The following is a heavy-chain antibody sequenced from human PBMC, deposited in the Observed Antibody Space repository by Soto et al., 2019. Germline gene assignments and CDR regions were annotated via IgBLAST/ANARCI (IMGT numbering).Heavy chain of an antibody. J-gene: IGHJ3*02. D-gene: IGHD7-27*01. Sequence: ASVKVSFKVSGYTLTELSMHWVRQAPGKGLEWMGGFDPEDGETIYAQKFQGRVTMTEDTSTDTAYMELSSLRSEDTAVYYCATDPKLGVDAFDSWGQGTMVTVSS. V-gene: IGHV1-24*01. CDR2: FDPEDGET. CDR1: GYTLTELS. CDR3: ATDPKLGVDAFDS.